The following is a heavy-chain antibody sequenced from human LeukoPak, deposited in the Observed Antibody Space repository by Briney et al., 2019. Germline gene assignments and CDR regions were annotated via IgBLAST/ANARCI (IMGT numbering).Heavy chain of an antibody. CDR2: VYHNGDT. Sequence: SETLSLTCTVSGYSISTGYYWGWIRQPPGNGLEWIGSVYHNGDTYYNPSLKSRVTISVDTSRNQFSLKLNSVTAADTAVYYCAKSNGYGLIDIWGQGTMVTVSS. CDR1: GYSISTGYY. D-gene: IGHD3-22*01. V-gene: IGHV4-38-2*02. CDR3: AKSNGYGLIDI. J-gene: IGHJ3*02.